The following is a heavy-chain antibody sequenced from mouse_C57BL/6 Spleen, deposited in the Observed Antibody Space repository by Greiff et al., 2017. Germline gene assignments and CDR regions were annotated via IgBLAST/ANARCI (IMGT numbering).Heavy chain of an antibody. CDR2: IYPSDSET. J-gene: IGHJ3*01. Sequence: QVQLQQPGAELVRPGSSVKLSCKASGYTFTSYWLDWVKQRHGQGLEWIGNIYPSDSETPYNQKFKDKATLTVDKSSSTAYMHLSSLTSEDSAVYYCARGGYYSNPWFAYWGQGTLVTVSA. CDR3: ARGGYYSNPWFAY. CDR1: GYTFTSYW. V-gene: IGHV1-61*01. D-gene: IGHD2-5*01.